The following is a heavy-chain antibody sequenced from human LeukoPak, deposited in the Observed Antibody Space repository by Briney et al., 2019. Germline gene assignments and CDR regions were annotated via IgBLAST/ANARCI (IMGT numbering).Heavy chain of an antibody. Sequence: GESLKISCKTSGYSFTTYWIGWVRQMPGTGLEWVGAIYPDDSDTRYSPSFQGQVVISADRSIRTAYLQWSSLKASDTAMYYCARHSVYCSSTSCYWNYDFWSGPQGGFDYWGQGTLVTVSS. CDR3: ARHSVYCSSTSCYWNYDFWSGPQGGFDY. D-gene: IGHD2-2*01. J-gene: IGHJ4*02. V-gene: IGHV5-51*01. CDR1: GYSFTTYW. CDR2: IYPDDSDT.